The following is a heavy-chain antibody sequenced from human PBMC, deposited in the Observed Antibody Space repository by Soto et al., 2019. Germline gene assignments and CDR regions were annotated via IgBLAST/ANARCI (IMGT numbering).Heavy chain of an antibody. CDR2: VNPSGGHT. D-gene: IGHD2-21*02. CDR1: GNTFTNYY. J-gene: IGHJ4*02. Sequence: QVQLMQSVAEVKKPGASVKASCKASGNTFTNYYIHWVRQAPGQGLEWMGTVNPSGGHTTYSQNFLGRVTMTGDTATSTLYMEPTSLTSDDTAVYYCASGGHVVVVTATVDYWGQGTLVSFSS. V-gene: IGHV1-46*01. CDR3: ASGGHVVVVTATVDY.